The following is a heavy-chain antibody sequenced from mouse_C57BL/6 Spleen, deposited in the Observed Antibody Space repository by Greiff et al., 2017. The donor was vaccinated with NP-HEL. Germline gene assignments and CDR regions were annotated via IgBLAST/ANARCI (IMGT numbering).Heavy chain of an antibody. CDR3: ARGGGHYYGSSSDY. CDR2: IDPSDSYT. Sequence: QVQLQQPGAELVMPGASVKLSCKASGYTFTSYWMHWVKQRPGQGLEWIGEIDPSDSYTNYNQKFKGKSTLTVDKSSSTAYMQLSSLTSEDSAVYYCARGGGHYYGSSSDYWGQGTTLTVSS. D-gene: IGHD1-1*01. CDR1: GYTFTSYW. V-gene: IGHV1-69*01. J-gene: IGHJ2*01.